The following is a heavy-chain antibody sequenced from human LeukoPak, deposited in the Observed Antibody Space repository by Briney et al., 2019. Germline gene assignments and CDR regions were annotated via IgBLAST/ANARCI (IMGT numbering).Heavy chain of an antibody. CDR2: INSDGSST. Sequence: GGSLRLSCAASGFTFSSYWMHWVRQAPGKGLVWVSRINSDGSSTSYADSVKGRFTISRDNAKNTLYLQMNSLRAEDTAVYYRARSLLWFGESPDFDYWGQGTLVTVSS. D-gene: IGHD3-10*01. CDR1: GFTFSSYW. CDR3: ARSLLWFGESPDFDY. V-gene: IGHV3-74*01. J-gene: IGHJ4*02.